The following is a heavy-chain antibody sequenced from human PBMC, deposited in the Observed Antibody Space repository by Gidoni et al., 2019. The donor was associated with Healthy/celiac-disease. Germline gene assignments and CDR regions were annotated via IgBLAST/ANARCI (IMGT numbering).Heavy chain of an antibody. CDR1: GFTFSSYA. D-gene: IGHD2-2*01. CDR2: ISYDGSNK. Sequence: QVQLVEYGGGVVQPGRSLRLSCAASGFTFSSYAMHWVRQAPGKGLEWVAVISYDGSNKYYADSVKGRFTISRDNSKNTLYLQMNSLRAEDTAVYYCARVSMPSYYFDYWGQGTLVTVSS. J-gene: IGHJ4*02. CDR3: ARVSMPSYYFDY. V-gene: IGHV3-30-3*01.